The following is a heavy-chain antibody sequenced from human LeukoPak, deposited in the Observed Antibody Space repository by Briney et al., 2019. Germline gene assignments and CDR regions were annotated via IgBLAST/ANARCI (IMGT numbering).Heavy chain of an antibody. V-gene: IGHV4-34*01. CDR3: ARDRGYSYGYGYVEDY. Sequence: SETLSLTCAVYGGSFSGYYWSWIRQPPGKGLEWIGEINHSGSTDYNPSLKSRVTISVDTSKNQFSLKLSSVTAADTAVYYCARDRGYSYGYGYVEDYWGQGTLVNVSS. D-gene: IGHD5-18*01. CDR2: INHSGST. CDR1: GGSFSGYY. J-gene: IGHJ4*02.